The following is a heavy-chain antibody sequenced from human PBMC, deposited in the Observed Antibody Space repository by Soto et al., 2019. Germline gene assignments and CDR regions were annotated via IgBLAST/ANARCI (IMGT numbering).Heavy chain of an antibody. V-gene: IGHV3-48*01. D-gene: IGHD2-8*01. Sequence: EVQLVESGGGLVQPGGSLRLSCAASGFTFSRYSMNWVRQAPGKGLEWVSYISSSSSTIYYADAVKGRFTISRDNAKNSLYLQMNSLRAEDTAVYYCSRSNLYGGAFDIWGQGTMVTVSS. J-gene: IGHJ3*02. CDR2: ISSSSSTI. CDR3: SRSNLYGGAFDI. CDR1: GFTFSRYS.